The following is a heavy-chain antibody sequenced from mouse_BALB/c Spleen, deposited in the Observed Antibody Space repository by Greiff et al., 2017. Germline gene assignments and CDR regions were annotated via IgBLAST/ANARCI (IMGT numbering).Heavy chain of an antibody. Sequence: VQLQQSGAELVRPGVSVKISCKGSGYTFTDYAMHWVKQSHAKSLEWIGVISTYYGDASYNQKFKGKATMTVDKSSSTAYMELARLTSEDSAIYYCARYDGLDYWGQGTTLTVSS. CDR1: GYTFTDYA. CDR2: ISTYYGDA. V-gene: IGHV1S137*01. CDR3: ARYDGLDY. J-gene: IGHJ2*01. D-gene: IGHD2-3*01.